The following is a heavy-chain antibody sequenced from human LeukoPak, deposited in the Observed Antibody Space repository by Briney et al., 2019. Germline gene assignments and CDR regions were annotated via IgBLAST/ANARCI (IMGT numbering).Heavy chain of an antibody. CDR1: AFTFSNYD. CDR3: AKRDSNGYYYFDY. J-gene: IGHJ4*02. CDR2: INSGART. D-gene: IGHD3-22*01. V-gene: IGHV3-23*01. Sequence: GGSLTRSSAAYAFTFSNYDMSWVPPAPGKGLEGVSGINSGARTYYQDSVRSRFMTSSATTRTTHYLQMTSLRVEDTAVYYCAKRDSNGYYYFDYWGGGTLVTVSS.